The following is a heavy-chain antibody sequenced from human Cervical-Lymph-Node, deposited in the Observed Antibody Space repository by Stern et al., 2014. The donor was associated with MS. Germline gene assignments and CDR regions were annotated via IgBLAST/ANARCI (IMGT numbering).Heavy chain of an antibody. D-gene: IGHD4-17*01. J-gene: IGHJ4*02. CDR3: AADQDYGDYGDLFDY. CDR2: NVVGSGNT. V-gene: IGHV1-58*01. CDR1: GFTFTSSA. Sequence: QLVESGPEVKKPGTSVKGSCKASGFTFTSSAVQRVRQARGQRLEGIGWNVVGSGNTNYAQKFQERVTITRDMSTSTAYMELSSLRSEDTAVYYCAADQDYGDYGDLFDYWGQGTLVTVSS.